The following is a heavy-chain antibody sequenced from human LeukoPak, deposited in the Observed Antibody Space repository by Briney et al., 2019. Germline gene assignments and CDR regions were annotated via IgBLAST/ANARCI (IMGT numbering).Heavy chain of an antibody. D-gene: IGHD2-15*01. Sequence: SETLSLTCAVYGGSFSGYYWSWIRQPPGKGLEWIGEINHSGSTNYNPSLKSRVTISVDTSKNQFSLKLSSVTAADTAVYYCARAPGMDCSGGSCYFRDYWGQGTLVTVSS. CDR3: ARAPGMDCSGGSCYFRDY. J-gene: IGHJ4*02. CDR2: INHSGST. V-gene: IGHV4-34*01. CDR1: GGSFSGYY.